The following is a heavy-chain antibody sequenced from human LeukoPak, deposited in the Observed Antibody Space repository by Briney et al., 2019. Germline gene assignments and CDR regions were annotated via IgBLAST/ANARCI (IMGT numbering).Heavy chain of an antibody. CDR1: GGSFSGYY. CDR2: INHSGST. V-gene: IGHV4-34*01. Sequence: KPSETLSLTCAVYGGSFSGYYWSWIRQPPGKGVAWIGEINHSGSTNYNPSLKSRVTISVDTSKNQFSLKLSSVTAADTAVYYCARGGYDYIWGSYRSASDAFDIWGQGTMVTVSS. D-gene: IGHD3-16*02. CDR3: ARGGYDYIWGSYRSASDAFDI. J-gene: IGHJ3*02.